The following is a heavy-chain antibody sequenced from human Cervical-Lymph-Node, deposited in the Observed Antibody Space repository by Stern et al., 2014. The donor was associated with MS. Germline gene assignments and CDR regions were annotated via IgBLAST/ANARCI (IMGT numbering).Heavy chain of an antibody. D-gene: IGHD3-10*01. CDR2: INPNNDGT. CDR3: ARGAPIGSGTPYYYYGMDV. V-gene: IGHV1-2*02. J-gene: IGHJ6*02. Sequence: QVQLVESGAEVKKPGASVKVSCKASGYTFTDYYMHWVRQAPGQGLEWVGWINPNNDGTHYAQKFQGRVSMIRDTSITTAYMELSRLRSDDTAIYYCARGAPIGSGTPYYYYGMDVWGQGTTVTVSS. CDR1: GYTFTDYY.